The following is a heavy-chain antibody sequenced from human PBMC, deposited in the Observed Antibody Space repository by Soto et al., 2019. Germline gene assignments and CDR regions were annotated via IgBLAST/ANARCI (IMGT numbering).Heavy chain of an antibody. CDR1: GYTFTSYG. CDR2: ISAYNGNT. CDR3: AREKGQWLLPNWFDP. Sequence: ASVKVSCKASGYTFTSYGISWVRQAPGQGLEWMGWISAYNGNTNYAQKLQGRVTMTTDTSTSTAYMELRSLRSDDTAVYYCAREKGQWLLPNWFDPWGQGTLVTVSS. V-gene: IGHV1-18*01. D-gene: IGHD6-19*01. J-gene: IGHJ5*02.